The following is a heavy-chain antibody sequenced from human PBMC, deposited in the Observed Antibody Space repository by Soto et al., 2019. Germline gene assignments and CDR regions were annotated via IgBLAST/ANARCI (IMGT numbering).Heavy chain of an antibody. Sequence: EVQLVESGGGLVQPGGSRRLSCAASGFTFSSYSMNWVRQAPGKGLEWVSQISSSRGTIYYADSVKGRFTISRDNAKNSLYLQMNSLRAEDTAVYYCAREDITRGGWFDPWGQGTLVTVSS. CDR2: ISSSRGTI. CDR1: GFTFSSYS. J-gene: IGHJ5*02. V-gene: IGHV3-48*01. D-gene: IGHD3-10*01. CDR3: AREDITRGGWFDP.